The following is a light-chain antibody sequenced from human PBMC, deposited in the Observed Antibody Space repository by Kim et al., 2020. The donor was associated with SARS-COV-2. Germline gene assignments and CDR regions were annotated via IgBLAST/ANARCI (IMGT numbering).Light chain of an antibody. CDR2: APS. V-gene: IGKV1-39*01. CDR1: QSIDRY. CDR3: QHSYPTPPSS. Sequence: TVVDRVTIACRESQSIDRYLNRYQQKPGQAPKFLFYAPSSLQIGVPSRFSCSGSGTDFNLTISSLQPEDLALYYCQHSYPTPPSSFGPVAKVD. J-gene: IGKJ3*01.